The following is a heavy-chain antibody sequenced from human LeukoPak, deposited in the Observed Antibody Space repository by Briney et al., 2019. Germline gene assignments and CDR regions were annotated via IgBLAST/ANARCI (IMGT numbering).Heavy chain of an antibody. Sequence: GGSLSLSCAVSVFSLSSNHMRGVRQAPGGGVEGVSVIYSGGSTYYADSVKGRFTISRDNSKNTLYLQMNSLRAEDTAVYYCARAQRYDFWSGEYGMDVWGQGTTVTVSS. CDR1: VFSLSSNH. D-gene: IGHD3-3*01. V-gene: IGHV3-66*01. CDR3: ARAQRYDFWSGEYGMDV. CDR2: IYSGGST. J-gene: IGHJ6*02.